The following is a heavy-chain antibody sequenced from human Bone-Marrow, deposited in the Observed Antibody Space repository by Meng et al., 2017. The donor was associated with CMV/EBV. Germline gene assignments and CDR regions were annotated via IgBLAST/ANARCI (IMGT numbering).Heavy chain of an antibody. V-gene: IGHV3-13*01. D-gene: IGHD5-12*01. CDR2: IGTAGDT. CDR1: GFTFSSYD. CDR3: VKDLYGGFFPYGMDV. J-gene: IGHJ6*02. Sequence: GGSLRLSCAASGFTFSSYDMHWVRQATGKGLEWVSAIGTAGDTYYPGSVKGRFTISRENAKNSLYLQMNSLRAGDTAVYYCVKDLYGGFFPYGMDVWGQGTTVAVSS.